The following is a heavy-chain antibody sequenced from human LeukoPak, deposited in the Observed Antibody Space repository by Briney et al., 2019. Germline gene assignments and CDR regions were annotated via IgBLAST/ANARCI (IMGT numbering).Heavy chain of an antibody. D-gene: IGHD3-22*01. CDR3: ARDPGGGYYDSNPYYFDY. CDR1: GYTFTSYG. Sequence: ASVTVSCKASGYTFTSYGISGVRQAPGQGLEGVGWISPYNSNTNYAQKLHGRVTMTTDTSTSTAYIELRSLRSDDTAVYYCARDPGGGYYDSNPYYFDYWGQGTLVTVSS. J-gene: IGHJ4*02. CDR2: ISPYNSNT. V-gene: IGHV1-18*01.